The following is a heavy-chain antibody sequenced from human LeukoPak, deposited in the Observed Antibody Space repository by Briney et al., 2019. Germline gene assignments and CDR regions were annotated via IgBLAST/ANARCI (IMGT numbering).Heavy chain of an antibody. J-gene: IGHJ4*02. CDR2: IWYDGSNK. CDR1: GFTFSSYG. V-gene: IGHV3-33*01. D-gene: IGHD3-10*01. Sequence: GRSLRLSCAASGFTFSSYGMHWVRQAQGKGLEWVAVIWYDGSNKYYADSVKGRFTISRDNSKNTLYLQMNSLRAEDTAVYYCARGYYAGYYFDYWGQGTLVTVSS. CDR3: ARGYYAGYYFDY.